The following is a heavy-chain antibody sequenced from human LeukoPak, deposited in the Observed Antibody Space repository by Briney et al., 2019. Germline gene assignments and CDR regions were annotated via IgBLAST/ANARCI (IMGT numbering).Heavy chain of an antibody. Sequence: SETLSLTCAVSGYSISSGYYWGWIRQPPGKGLEWIGSIYHSGSTYYNPSLKSRVTISVDTSKNQFSLKLSSVTAADTAVYYCARRGNSPECYFDYWGQGTLVTVSS. V-gene: IGHV4-38-2*01. CDR1: GYSISSGYY. J-gene: IGHJ4*02. CDR2: IYHSGST. D-gene: IGHD4-23*01. CDR3: ARRGNSPECYFDY.